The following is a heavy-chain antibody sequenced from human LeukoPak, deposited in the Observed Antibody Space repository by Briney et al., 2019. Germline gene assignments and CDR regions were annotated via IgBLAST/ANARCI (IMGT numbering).Heavy chain of an antibody. CDR2: INHSGST. V-gene: IGHV4-34*01. D-gene: IGHD2-2*01. J-gene: IGHJ6*04. CDR3: ALPRARRGMDV. Sequence: SETLSLTCAVYGGSFSGYYWSWIRQPPGKGLEWIGEINHSGSTNYNPSLKSRVTISVDTSKNQFSLKLSSVTAADTAVCYCALPRARRGMDVWGKGTTVTVSS. CDR1: GGSFSGYY.